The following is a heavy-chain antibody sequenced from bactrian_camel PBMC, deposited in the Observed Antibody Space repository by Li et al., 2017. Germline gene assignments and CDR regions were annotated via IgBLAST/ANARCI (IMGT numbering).Heavy chain of an antibody. V-gene: IGHV3S57*01. D-gene: IGHD2*01. Sequence: VQAGGSLRLSCVASGYTYSSNCMGWSRQAPGKEREWVAGIDSGGSTSYSESVQGRFTISKDNAKNTLYLQLNSLKPEDTAMYYCAARKVARGSHFSLGRAPALRRDEYNFWGQGTQVTVS. J-gene: IGHJ4*01. CDR3: AARKVARGSHFSLGRAPALRRDEYNF. CDR2: IDSGGST. CDR1: GYTYSSNC.